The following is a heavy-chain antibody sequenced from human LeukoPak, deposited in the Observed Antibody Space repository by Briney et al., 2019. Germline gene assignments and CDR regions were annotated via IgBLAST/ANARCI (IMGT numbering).Heavy chain of an antibody. Sequence: SETLSLTCTVSGGSISSYYWSWIRQPPGKGLEWIGYIYYSGSTNYNPSLKSRVTISVDTSKSQFSLKLSSVTAADTAVYYCARDKAPYDAFDIWGQGTMVTVSS. J-gene: IGHJ3*02. CDR1: GGSISSYY. CDR3: ARDKAPYDAFDI. V-gene: IGHV4-59*01. CDR2: IYYSGST.